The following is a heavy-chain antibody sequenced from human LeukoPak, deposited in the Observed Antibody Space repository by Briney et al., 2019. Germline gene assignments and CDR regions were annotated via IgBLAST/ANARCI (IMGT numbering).Heavy chain of an antibody. J-gene: IGHJ4*02. D-gene: IGHD3-3*01. V-gene: IGHV4-39*01. Sequence: SETLSLTCTVSGGSISSSTYYWGWIRQPPGKGLEWIGNLYYSGSTYYNPSLKSRVTISVDTSKNQFSLKLSSVTAADTAVYYCARYHDDFWSGYRDYWGQGTLVTVSS. CDR2: LYYSGST. CDR1: GGSISSSTYY. CDR3: ARYHDDFWSGYRDY.